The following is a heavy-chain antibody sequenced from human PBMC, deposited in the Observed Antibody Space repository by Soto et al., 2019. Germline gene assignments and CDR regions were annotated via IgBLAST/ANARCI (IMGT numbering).Heavy chain of an antibody. CDR3: AKIPYSSGWYNYFDY. J-gene: IGHJ4*02. V-gene: IGHV3-30*18. D-gene: IGHD6-19*01. Sequence: QVQLVESGGGVVQPGRSLRLSCAASGFTFSSYGMHWVRQAPGKGLEWVAVISYDGSNKYYADSVKGRFTISRDNSKNTLYLQMNSLRAEDTAVYYCAKIPYSSGWYNYFDYWGQGTLVTVSS. CDR2: ISYDGSNK. CDR1: GFTFSSYG.